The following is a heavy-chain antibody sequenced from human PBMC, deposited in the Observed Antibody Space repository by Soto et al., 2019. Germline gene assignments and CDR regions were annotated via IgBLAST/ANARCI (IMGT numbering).Heavy chain of an antibody. Sequence: ASVKVSCKASGYTFTSYAMHWVRQAPGQRLEWMGWINAGNGNTKYSQKFQGRGTITRDTSASTAYMELSSLRSEDTAVYYCARDLIPYSSSWYSFPGYWGQGTLVTVSS. CDR3: ARDLIPYSSSWYSFPGY. CDR2: INAGNGNT. J-gene: IGHJ4*02. CDR1: GYTFTSYA. D-gene: IGHD6-13*01. V-gene: IGHV1-3*01.